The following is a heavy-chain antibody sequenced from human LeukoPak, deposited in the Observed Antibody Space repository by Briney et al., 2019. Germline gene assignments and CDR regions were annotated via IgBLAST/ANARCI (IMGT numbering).Heavy chain of an antibody. V-gene: IGHV3-33*01. CDR1: GFTFSSYG. CDR3: AGSGYSSACYYFDY. Sequence: GGSLRLSCAASGFTFSSYGMHWVRQAPGKGLEWVAVIWYDGSNKYYADSVKGRFTISRDNSKNTVYLQMNSLRAEDTAVYYCAGSGYSSACYYFDYGGRGPLVTVSS. J-gene: IGHJ4*02. D-gene: IGHD6-19*01. CDR2: IWYDGSNK.